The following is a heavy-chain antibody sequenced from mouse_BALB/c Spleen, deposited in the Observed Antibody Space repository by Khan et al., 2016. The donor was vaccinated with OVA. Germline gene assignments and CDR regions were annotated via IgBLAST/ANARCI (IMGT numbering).Heavy chain of an antibody. J-gene: IGHJ4*01. V-gene: IGHV2-6-7*01. CDR3: ARAYYGNYREAMDY. CDR2: IWGDGST. D-gene: IGHD2-10*01. Sequence: VQLVESGPGLVVPSQSLSITCTVSGFSLTGYGVNWVRQPPGKGLEWLGMIWGDGSTDYNSALKSRLNLSKDNSKSHVFLKMNSLQTDDTARYYCARAYYGNYREAMDYWGQGTSVTVSS. CDR1: GFSLTGYG.